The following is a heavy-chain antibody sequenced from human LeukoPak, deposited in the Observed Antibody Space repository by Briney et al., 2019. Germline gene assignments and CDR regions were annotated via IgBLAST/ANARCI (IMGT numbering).Heavy chain of an antibody. V-gene: IGHV3-48*01. CDR2: ISHSSSTI. Sequence: GGSLRLSCAASGFTFSSYSMNWVRQAPGKGLEWVSYISHSSSTIYYADSVKGRFTISRDNAKKSLYLQMNSLRAEDSAIYYCAKATGTLGNWGQGTLVTVSS. CDR1: GFTFSSYS. J-gene: IGHJ4*02. D-gene: IGHD1-1*01. CDR3: AKATGTLGN.